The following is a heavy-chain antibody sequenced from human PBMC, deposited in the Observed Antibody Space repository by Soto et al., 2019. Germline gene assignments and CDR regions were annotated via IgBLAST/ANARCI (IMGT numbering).Heavy chain of an antibody. CDR2: IKQDGREK. Sequence: GGSLRLSCAASGFTFSSYWMSWVRQAPGKGLEWVANIKQDGREKYYVDSVKGRCTISRDNAKNSLYLQMNSLRAEDTAVYYCAREGVKTYYDFWSGYSSPSSLYDYWGQGTWSPSPQ. V-gene: IGHV3-7*01. J-gene: IGHJ4*02. CDR1: GFTFSSYW. D-gene: IGHD3-3*01. CDR3: AREGVKTYYDFWSGYSSPSSLYDY.